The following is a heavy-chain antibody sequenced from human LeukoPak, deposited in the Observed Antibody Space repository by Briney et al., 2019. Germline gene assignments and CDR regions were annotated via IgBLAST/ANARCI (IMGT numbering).Heavy chain of an antibody. J-gene: IGHJ4*02. CDR1: EFTFSNYG. CDR2: IWHDGSNK. V-gene: IGHV3-33*01. D-gene: IGHD6-19*01. CDR3: ATSPAVADPFDY. Sequence: PGRSLRLSCAASEFTFSNYGMHWVRQAPGKGLEWVAVIWHDGSNKYYADSVKGRFTISRDNSKNMLYLQMNSLRAEDTAVYYCATSPAVADPFDYWGQGTLVTVSS.